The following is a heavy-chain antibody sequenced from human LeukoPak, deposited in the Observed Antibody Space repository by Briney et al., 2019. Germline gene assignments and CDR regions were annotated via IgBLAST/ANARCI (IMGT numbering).Heavy chain of an antibody. CDR1: GFTFGTYG. D-gene: IGHD3-10*01. Sequence: GGSLRLSCAASGFTFGTYGMNWVRQAPGKGLEWVSAINDDAKNTFYADSVKGRFTISRDNSKNTLYLQMSSLTVEDTAIYYCAKRVPYRTSAVYFDSWGQGTLVTVSS. CDR3: AKRVPYRTSAVYFDS. CDR2: INDDAKNT. V-gene: IGHV3-23*01. J-gene: IGHJ4*02.